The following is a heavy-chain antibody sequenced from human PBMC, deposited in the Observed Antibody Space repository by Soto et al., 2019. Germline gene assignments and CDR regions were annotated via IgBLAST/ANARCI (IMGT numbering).Heavy chain of an antibody. Sequence: QVQLQESGPRLVTPSETLTLTCSLFGGSITNHYWGWIRQPPGKGLDFIGRIYPSARAHYNPSLQSRVTMSVDTSKNQFSLKVNSVTAADTAIYYCARDYDVNTAVDYWYFDLWGRGTLVTVSS. D-gene: IGHD5-18*01. J-gene: IGHJ2*01. CDR1: GGSITNHY. CDR2: IYPSARA. V-gene: IGHV4-4*07. CDR3: ARDYDVNTAVDYWYFDL.